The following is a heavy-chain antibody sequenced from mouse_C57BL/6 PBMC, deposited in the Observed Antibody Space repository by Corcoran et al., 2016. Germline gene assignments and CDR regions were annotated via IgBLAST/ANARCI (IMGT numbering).Heavy chain of an antibody. D-gene: IGHD3-2*02. CDR3: ARGAQAYYCDY. Sequence: EVQLQQSGPELVKPGASVKISCKASGYTFTDYYMNWVKQSHGKSLEWIGDINPNNGGTSYNQKFKGKATLTVDKSSSTAYMELRSLTSEDSAVYYCARGAQAYYCDYWGQGTTLTVSS. V-gene: IGHV1-26*01. J-gene: IGHJ2*01. CDR2: INPNNGGT. CDR1: GYTFTDYY.